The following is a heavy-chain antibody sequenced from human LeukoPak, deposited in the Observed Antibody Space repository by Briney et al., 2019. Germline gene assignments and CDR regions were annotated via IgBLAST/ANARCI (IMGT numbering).Heavy chain of an antibody. CDR2: IIPIFGTA. V-gene: IGHV1-69*13. CDR1: GGTFSSYA. Sequence: ASVNVSCKASGGTFSSYAISWVRQAPGQGLEWMGGIIPIFGTANYAQKFQGRVTITADESTSTAYMELSSLRSEDTAVYYCATSFTRREYQLARAYYYGMDVWGQGTTVTVSS. D-gene: IGHD2-2*01. CDR3: ATSFTRREYQLARAYYYGMDV. J-gene: IGHJ6*02.